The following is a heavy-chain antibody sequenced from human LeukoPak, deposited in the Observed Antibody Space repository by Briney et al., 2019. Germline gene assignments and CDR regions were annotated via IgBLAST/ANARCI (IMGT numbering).Heavy chain of an antibody. CDR1: GGSFSGYY. CDR3: ARVNRYGDYVFHYYGMDV. CDR2: INHSGST. J-gene: IGHJ6*02. D-gene: IGHD4-17*01. Sequence: ASETLSLTCDVYGGSFSGYYWSWIRQPPGKGLEWIGEINHSGSTNYNPSLKSRVTISVDTSKNQFSLKLSSVTAADTAVYYCARVNRYGDYVFHYYGMDVWGQGTTVTVSS. V-gene: IGHV4-34*01.